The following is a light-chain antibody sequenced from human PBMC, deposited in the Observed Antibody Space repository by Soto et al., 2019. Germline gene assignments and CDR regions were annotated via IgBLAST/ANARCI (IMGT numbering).Light chain of an antibody. CDR2: TND. CDR3: AAWDNSLNGFV. J-gene: IGLJ1*01. Sequence: QAVVTQPPSASGTPGQRVTISCSGSSSNIGSNPVNWYQHLPGAAPKLLIYTNDQRPPGVPDRFSGSRSGTSASLAISGLQSEDEGDYYCAAWDNSLNGFVFGPGTKLTVL. V-gene: IGLV1-44*01. CDR1: SSNIGSNP.